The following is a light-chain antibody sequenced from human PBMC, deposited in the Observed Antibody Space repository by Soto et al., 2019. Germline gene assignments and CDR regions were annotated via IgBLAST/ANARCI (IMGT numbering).Light chain of an antibody. CDR2: KDS. J-gene: IGLJ2*01. CDR1: ALPKQY. V-gene: IGLV3-25*03. CDR3: QSADSRGTYVV. Sequence: SYELTQPPSVSVSPGQTARITCSGDALPKQYAYWYQQKPGQAPVQVIYKDSERPSGIPERFSGSSSGTTVTLTISGVQAEDEADYYCQSADSRGTYVVFGGGTKVTVL.